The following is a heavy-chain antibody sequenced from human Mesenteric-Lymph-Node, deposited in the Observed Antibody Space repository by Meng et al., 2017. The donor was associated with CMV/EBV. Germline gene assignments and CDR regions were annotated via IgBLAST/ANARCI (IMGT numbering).Heavy chain of an antibody. CDR1: GFTFRNYE. CDR3: ARKANYYYYVMDV. Sequence: GESLKISCAASGFTFRNYEMNWVRQAPGKGLEWVSYISTGGSIIYHADSVKGRFTISRDNAKNSLYLQMNSLRADDTAVYFCARKANYYYYVMDVWGQGTTVTVSS. CDR2: ISTGGSII. J-gene: IGHJ6*02. V-gene: IGHV3-48*03.